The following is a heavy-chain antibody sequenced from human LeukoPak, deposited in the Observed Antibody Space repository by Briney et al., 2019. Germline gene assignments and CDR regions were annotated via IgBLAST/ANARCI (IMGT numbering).Heavy chain of an antibody. Sequence: SETLSLTCTVSGGSISGYFWSWIRQPPGRGLEWIGYIYYTGNTNYNPSLKSRVTISVDTSKNQFSLKLSSVTAADTAVYYCARSRTSGYGIYFDYWGQGTLVTVSS. CDR1: GGSISGYF. CDR3: ARSRTSGYGIYFDY. V-gene: IGHV4-59*01. J-gene: IGHJ4*02. D-gene: IGHD3-22*01. CDR2: IYYTGNT.